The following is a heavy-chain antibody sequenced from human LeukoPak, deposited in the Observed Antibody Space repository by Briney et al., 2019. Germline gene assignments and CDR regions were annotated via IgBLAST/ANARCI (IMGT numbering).Heavy chain of an antibody. Sequence: GESLKISCKGSGYTFTNYWIAWVRQLPGKGLEWLGSIYPGNSDASYCPSFQGQVPISADKSINPDPLQWNSLKASDSAMYYCASAWCAVVRCDNNLDYWGQGTQVTVSP. D-gene: IGHD2-8*02. CDR1: GYTFTNYW. J-gene: IGHJ4*02. CDR2: IYPGNSDA. CDR3: ASAWCAVVRCDNNLDY. V-gene: IGHV5-51*01.